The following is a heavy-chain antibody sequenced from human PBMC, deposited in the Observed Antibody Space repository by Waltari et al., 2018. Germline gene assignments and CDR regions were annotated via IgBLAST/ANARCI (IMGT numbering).Heavy chain of an antibody. Sequence: QVQLQESGPGLVKPSETLSLTSTVSGASVGRYYWTWIRQPAGKTLEWIGRIYTSGATNYNPSLDSRVTISVDKSKNQFSLKLTSVTAADTAVYYCAKDEMLLRNFDVWGQGILVTVSS. CDR1: GASVGRYY. J-gene: IGHJ4*02. V-gene: IGHV4-4*07. CDR3: AKDEMLLRNFDV. CDR2: IYTSGAT. D-gene: IGHD3-9*01.